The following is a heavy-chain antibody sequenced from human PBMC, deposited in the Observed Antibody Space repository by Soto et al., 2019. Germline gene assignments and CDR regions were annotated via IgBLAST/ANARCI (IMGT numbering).Heavy chain of an antibody. CDR3: ARSLGWRDAFDI. Sequence: GGSLRLSCAASGFTFSRHWMSWVRQAPGKGLEWVANLKEDGNERYYVDSVKGRFTISRDNAKNSLYLQMNSLRAEDTAVYFCARSLGWRDAFDIWGQGTMVTVSS. CDR2: LKEDGNER. V-gene: IGHV3-7*01. D-gene: IGHD1-26*01. CDR1: GFTFSRHW. J-gene: IGHJ3*02.